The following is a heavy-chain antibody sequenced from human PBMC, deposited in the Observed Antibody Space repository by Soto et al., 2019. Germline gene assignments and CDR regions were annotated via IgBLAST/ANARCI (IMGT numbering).Heavy chain of an antibody. CDR2: INHSGST. V-gene: IGHV4-34*01. D-gene: IGHD5-18*01. J-gene: IGHJ4*02. CDR1: VWSFSGYY. CDR3: ARGLEKDTAMVKYYFDY. Sequence: TLSLTFAVSVWSFSGYYCSWIRQPPGKGLEWIGEINHSGSTNYNPSLTSRVTISVDTSTNQFSLKLRSVTAADTAVYYCARGLEKDTAMVKYYFDYWGKAPLLTLSS.